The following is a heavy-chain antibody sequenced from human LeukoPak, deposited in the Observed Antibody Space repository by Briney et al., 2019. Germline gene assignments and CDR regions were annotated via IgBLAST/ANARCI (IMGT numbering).Heavy chain of an antibody. CDR1: GGSFSGYY. Sequence: SETLSLTCAVYGGSFSGYYWSWIRQPPGKGLEWIGEINHSGSTNYNPSLKSRVTISVDTSKNQFSLKLSSVTAADTAVYYCARGYSSSWPFDYWGRGTLVTVSS. V-gene: IGHV4-34*01. CDR2: INHSGST. D-gene: IGHD6-13*01. J-gene: IGHJ4*02. CDR3: ARGYSSSWPFDY.